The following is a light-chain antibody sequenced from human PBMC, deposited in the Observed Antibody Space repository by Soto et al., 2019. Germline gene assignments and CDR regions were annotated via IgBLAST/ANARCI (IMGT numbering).Light chain of an antibody. V-gene: IGLV2-23*02. CDR1: SSDGGSYNL. Sequence: QSVLTQPASVSGSPGQSISISCTGTSSDGGSYNLVSWYQQHPGKAPKLMIYEVSKRPSGVSNRFSGSKSGNTASLTISGLQAEDEADYYCCSYAGSSTSYVFGTGTKLTVL. J-gene: IGLJ1*01. CDR2: EVS. CDR3: CSYAGSSTSYV.